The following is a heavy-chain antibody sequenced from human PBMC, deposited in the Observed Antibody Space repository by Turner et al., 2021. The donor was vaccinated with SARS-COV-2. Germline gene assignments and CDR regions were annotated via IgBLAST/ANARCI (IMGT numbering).Heavy chain of an antibody. CDR2: IKGDGSGK. Sequence: EVHLKESGGNLVQPGGSLRRSCAASGFTFSNYWRSWVRQAPGKGMGWVANIKGDGSGKYYVASVEGRFTISRDNANNSLFLQMNGLRAEDTAVYYCARDPDDSTTTTPWGQGTLVTVSS. CDR3: ARDPDDSTTTTP. D-gene: IGHD4-17*01. CDR1: GFTFSNYW. V-gene: IGHV3-7*03. J-gene: IGHJ1*01.